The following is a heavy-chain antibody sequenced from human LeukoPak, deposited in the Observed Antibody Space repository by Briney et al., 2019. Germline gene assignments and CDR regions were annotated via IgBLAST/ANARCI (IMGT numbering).Heavy chain of an antibody. CDR2: IYYSGAT. V-gene: IGHV4-59*12. CDR1: GGSISGSY. Sequence: SETLSLTCTVSGGSISGSYWNWIRQPPGKGLEWIGYIYYSGATYYSPSLKSRVTISVDTSKNQFSLKLSSVTAADTAVYYCARAAEEMYYFDYWGQGTLVTVSS. J-gene: IGHJ4*02. CDR3: ARAAEEMYYFDY.